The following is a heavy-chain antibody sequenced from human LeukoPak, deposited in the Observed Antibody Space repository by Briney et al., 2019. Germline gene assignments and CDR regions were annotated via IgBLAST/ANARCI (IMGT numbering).Heavy chain of an antibody. J-gene: IGHJ4*02. CDR1: GFTFSSYA. CDR2: ISSSGDYT. Sequence: GGSLRLSCAASGFTFSSYAMSWVRQAPGKGLEWVSSISSSGDYTYYADSVKGRFTISRDNAKKSLHLQLNSLTVEDTAVYLCARASDGYHSDYWGQGTLVTVSS. V-gene: IGHV3-21*01. D-gene: IGHD5-24*01. CDR3: ARASDGYHSDY.